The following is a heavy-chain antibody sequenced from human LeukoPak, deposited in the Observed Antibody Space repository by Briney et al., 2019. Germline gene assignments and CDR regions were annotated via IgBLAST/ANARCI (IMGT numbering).Heavy chain of an antibody. Sequence: PSETLSLTCTVSGGSISSGSYYWSWIRQPAVKGLEWIGRIYTSGSTNYNPSLKSRVTISVDTSENQFSLRLSSVTAADTAVYYCARGRDSRGYQFMGFDSWGQGTLVTVSS. CDR1: GGSISSGSYY. V-gene: IGHV4-61*02. D-gene: IGHD3-22*01. J-gene: IGHJ4*02. CDR2: IYTSGST. CDR3: ARGRDSRGYQFMGFDS.